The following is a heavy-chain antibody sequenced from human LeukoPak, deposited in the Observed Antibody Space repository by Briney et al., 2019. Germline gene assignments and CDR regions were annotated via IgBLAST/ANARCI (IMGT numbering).Heavy chain of an antibody. D-gene: IGHD4-17*01. J-gene: IGHJ5*02. Sequence: PSETLSLTCTVSGYSISSGYYWGWIRQPPGKGLEWIGSIYHSGRTFYNPSLKSRVTISVDTSKNQFSLKLTSVTAADTAVYYCARADGDYVPGNWFDPWGQGTLVTVSS. CDR2: IYHSGRT. CDR1: GYSISSGYY. V-gene: IGHV4-38-2*02. CDR3: ARADGDYVPGNWFDP.